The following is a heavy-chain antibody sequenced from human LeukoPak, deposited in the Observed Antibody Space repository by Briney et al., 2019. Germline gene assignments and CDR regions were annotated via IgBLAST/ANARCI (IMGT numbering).Heavy chain of an antibody. J-gene: IGHJ4*02. V-gene: IGHV3-23*01. D-gene: IGHD3-22*01. CDR1: GFTFSSYA. CDR3: ATHYDSSGYHFDY. CDR2: ISGSGGST. Sequence: PGGSLRLSCAASGFTFSSYAMSWVRQAPGKGLEWVSAISGSGGSTYYADSVKGRFTISRDNSKNTLYLQMNSLRAEDTAVYYCATHYDSSGYHFDYWGQGTLVTVSS.